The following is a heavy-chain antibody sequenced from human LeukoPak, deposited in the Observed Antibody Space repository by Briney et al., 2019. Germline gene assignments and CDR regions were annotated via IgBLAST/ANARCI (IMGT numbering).Heavy chain of an antibody. CDR2: ISSSSGYI. D-gene: IGHD5-18*01. V-gene: IGHV3-21*01. CDR3: ARQGYKHLGYYYYMDV. J-gene: IGHJ6*03. Sequence: GGSLRLSCAASGFTFSSYSMIWVRQAPGMGLEWVSSISSSSGYISYAVSVKGRFTVSRDNAKNSLYPQMNRLRAEDAAVYYCARQGYKHLGYYYYMDVWGKGTTVTVSS. CDR1: GFTFSSYS.